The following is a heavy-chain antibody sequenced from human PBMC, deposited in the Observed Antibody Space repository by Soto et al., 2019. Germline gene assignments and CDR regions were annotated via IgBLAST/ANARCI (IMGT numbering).Heavy chain of an antibody. CDR3: ARVQGTARNAFDV. CDR2: VSGSAGTT. J-gene: IGHJ3*01. Sequence: EVQLLESGGGLVQPGGSLRLSCAASGFTFSIYVMTWVRQAPGKGLEWVSAVSGSAGTTYYADSVKGRFSISRDNSKKTLSQQMNRLTADDTAVYYCARVQGTARNAFDVWGHGTMVTVSS. V-gene: IGHV3-23*01. D-gene: IGHD6-6*01. CDR1: GFTFSIYV.